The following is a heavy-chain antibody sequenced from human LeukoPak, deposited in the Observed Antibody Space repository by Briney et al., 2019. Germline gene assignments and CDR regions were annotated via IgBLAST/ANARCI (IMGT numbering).Heavy chain of an antibody. D-gene: IGHD1-1*01. CDR3: ARDRGSYYAFDI. Sequence: SETLSLTCTVSGASTSSYYWSWIRQPPGKGLEWIGHIYYSGSTNYNPSLKSRVTISVDTSKNQFSLKLSSMTAADTAMYYCARDRGSYYAFDIWGQGTMVTVSS. J-gene: IGHJ3*02. V-gene: IGHV4-59*01. CDR2: IYYSGST. CDR1: GASTSSYY.